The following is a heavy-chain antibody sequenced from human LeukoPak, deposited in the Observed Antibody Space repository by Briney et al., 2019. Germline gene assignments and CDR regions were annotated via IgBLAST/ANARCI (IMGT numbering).Heavy chain of an antibody. D-gene: IGHD3-10*01. J-gene: IGHJ4*02. V-gene: IGHV4-59*01. CDR1: GGSISSYY. Sequence: SETLSLTCTVSGGSISSYYWSWIRQPPGKGLEWIAYIYYSGSTNYNPSLKSRVTISVDTSRNQFSLKLSSVTAADTAEYYCATGHYYGSGSYDYWGQGTLVTVSS. CDR3: ATGHYYGSGSYDY. CDR2: IYYSGST.